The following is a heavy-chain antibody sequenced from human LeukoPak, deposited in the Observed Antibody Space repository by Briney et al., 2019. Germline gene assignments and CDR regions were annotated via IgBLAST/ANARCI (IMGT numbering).Heavy chain of an antibody. J-gene: IGHJ4*02. D-gene: IGHD1-1*01. CDR1: GGSISSGDYY. CDR2: IYYSGST. V-gene: IGHV4-30-4*01. Sequence: SETLSLTCTVSGGSISSGDYYWSWIRQPPGKGLEWIGYIYYSGSTYYNPSLKSRVTISVDTSKNQFSLKLSSVTAADTAVYYCARERANWAYFDYWGQGTLVTVSS. CDR3: ARERANWAYFDY.